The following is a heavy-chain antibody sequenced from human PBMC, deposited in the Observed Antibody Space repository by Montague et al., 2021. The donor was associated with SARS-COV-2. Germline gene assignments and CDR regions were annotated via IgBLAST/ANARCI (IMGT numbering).Heavy chain of an antibody. CDR1: GGSISNGYYS. D-gene: IGHD4-23*01. CDR2: IYPGGGT. Sequence: TLSLTCSVSGGSISNGYYSWSWIRQPPGKGLEWIGYIYPGGGTYYXPSLQSRVTISLDNSKDQLSLRLTSMTAADTAVYFCARGVEHCGGYGGLDVWGQGTLVTVSA. CDR3: ARGVEHCGGYGGLDV. J-gene: IGHJ5*02. V-gene: IGHV4-30-2*01.